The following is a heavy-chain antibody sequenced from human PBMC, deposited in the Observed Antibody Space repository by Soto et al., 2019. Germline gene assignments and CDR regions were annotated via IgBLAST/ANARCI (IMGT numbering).Heavy chain of an antibody. D-gene: IGHD3-22*01. V-gene: IGHV1-69*06. Sequence: QVQLVQSGAEVQKPGSSVNVSCKASGGTFSSHAISWVRQAPGQGLEWMGGIIPIFGTANYAQKFQGRVTITADKSTSTAYMELSSLRSEDTAVYYCARDPASYYDSSGYYPGAFDIWGQGTMVTVSS. J-gene: IGHJ3*02. CDR1: GGTFSSHA. CDR3: ARDPASYYDSSGYYPGAFDI. CDR2: IIPIFGTA.